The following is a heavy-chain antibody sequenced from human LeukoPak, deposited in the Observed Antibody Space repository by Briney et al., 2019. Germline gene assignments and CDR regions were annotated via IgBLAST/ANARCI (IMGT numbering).Heavy chain of an antibody. Sequence: SVKISCKASGGTFSSYAISWVRQAPGQGLEWMGGIIPIFGTANYAQKFQGRVTITADESTSTAYMELSSLRSEDTAVYYCAKSIAARYSGYNWFDPWGQGTLVTVSS. J-gene: IGHJ5*02. D-gene: IGHD6-6*01. CDR1: GGTFSSYA. V-gene: IGHV1-69*13. CDR3: AKSIAARYSGYNWFDP. CDR2: IIPIFGTA.